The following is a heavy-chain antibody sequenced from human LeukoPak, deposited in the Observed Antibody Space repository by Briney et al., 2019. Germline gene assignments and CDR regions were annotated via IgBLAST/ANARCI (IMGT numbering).Heavy chain of an antibody. V-gene: IGHV4-39*07. Sequence: PSETLSLTCTVSGGSISSNDYYWAWIRQPPGKGLEWIGSIYYSGSPYYNPSLKSRVTTSVDTSKNQFSLKLSSVTAADTAVYYCARVGSDYDSSAYTDAFDIWGRGTMVTVSS. D-gene: IGHD3-22*01. CDR2: IYYSGSP. CDR1: GGSISSNDYY. J-gene: IGHJ3*02. CDR3: ARVGSDYDSSAYTDAFDI.